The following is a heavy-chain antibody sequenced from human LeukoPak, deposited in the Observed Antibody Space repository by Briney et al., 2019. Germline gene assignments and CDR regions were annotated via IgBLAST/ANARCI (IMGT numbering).Heavy chain of an antibody. CDR2: INHSGST. Sequence: SETLSLTCAVYGGSFSGYYWSWIRQPPGKGLEWIGEINHSGSTNYDPSLKSRVTISVDTSKNQFSLKLISVTAADTAVYYCARDLKSGWTKGDWFDPWGQGTLVTVSS. CDR1: GGSFSGYY. D-gene: IGHD6-19*01. CDR3: ARDLKSGWTKGDWFDP. V-gene: IGHV4-34*01. J-gene: IGHJ5*02.